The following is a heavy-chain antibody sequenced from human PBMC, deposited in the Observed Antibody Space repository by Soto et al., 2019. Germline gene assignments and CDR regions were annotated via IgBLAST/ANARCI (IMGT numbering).Heavy chain of an antibody. CDR3: ARDHLYCTDVNGLRGDYGMDV. D-gene: IGHD1-26*01. J-gene: IGHJ6*02. CDR1: GFTFETYA. CDR2: ISFDGTNT. Sequence: QVQLVESGGGVVQPGKSLRLSCEASGFTFETYAMHWVRQAPGKGLEWVAVISFDGTNTYYADSVKGRFTFSRDNSKNTIERQWNRLRPEDTAVYYWARDHLYCTDVNGLRGDYGMDVWGQGTTGTVSS. V-gene: IGHV3-30-3*01.